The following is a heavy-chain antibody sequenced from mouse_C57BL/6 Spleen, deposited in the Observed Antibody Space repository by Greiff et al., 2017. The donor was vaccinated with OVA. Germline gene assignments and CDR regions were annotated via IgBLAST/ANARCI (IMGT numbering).Heavy chain of an antibody. Sequence: QVQLQQSGAELVMPGASVKLSCKASGYTFTSYWMHWVKQRPGQGLEWIGEIDPSDSYTNYNQKFKGKSTLTVDKSSSTAYMQLSSLTSEDSAVYYCARIDGFAYWGQGTLVTVSA. D-gene: IGHD2-3*01. V-gene: IGHV1-69*01. J-gene: IGHJ3*01. CDR3: ARIDGFAY. CDR1: GYTFTSYW. CDR2: IDPSDSYT.